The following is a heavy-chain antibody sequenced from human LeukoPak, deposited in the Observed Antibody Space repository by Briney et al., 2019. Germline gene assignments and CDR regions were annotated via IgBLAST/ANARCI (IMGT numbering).Heavy chain of an antibody. CDR1: GFTFRNYI. Sequence: GGSLRLSCAASGFTFRNYIMHWVRQAPGKGLEWVAVVGPAGNNDFYADSVKGRFTISRDNSYNPLYLQMSSLTTEDTAVYFCVRQDQGLDYWGQGTLVTVSS. CDR3: VRQDQGLDY. CDR2: VGPAGNND. J-gene: IGHJ4*02. V-gene: IGHV3-30*15.